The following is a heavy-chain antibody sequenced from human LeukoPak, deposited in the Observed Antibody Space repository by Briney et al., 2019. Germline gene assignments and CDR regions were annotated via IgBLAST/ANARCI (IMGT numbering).Heavy chain of an antibody. CDR2: IYSGGST. V-gene: IGHV3-66*02. Sequence: GGSLRLSCAASGFTVSSNYMSWVRQAPGKGLEWVSVIYSGGSTYYADSVKGRFTISRDNSKNTLYLQMNSLRAEDTAVYYCGRNKPAGVSFTYWGQETLVTAPS. CDR3: GRNKPAGVSFTY. J-gene: IGHJ4*02. CDR1: GFTVSSNY. D-gene: IGHD2-2*01.